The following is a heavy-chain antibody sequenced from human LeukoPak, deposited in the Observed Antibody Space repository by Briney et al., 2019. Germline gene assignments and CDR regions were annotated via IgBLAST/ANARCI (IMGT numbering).Heavy chain of an antibody. CDR2: IYYSGNS. J-gene: IGHJ6*03. V-gene: IGHV4-39*07. Sequence: SETLSLTCSVSGASISSSSYYWGWIRQPPGKGLEWIGNIYYSGNSYYNPSLKSRVTISVDTSKNQFSLELSSVTAADTAVYFCVRDAGRGVRYSYYYMDVWGKGTTVTVS. CDR3: VRDAGRGVRYSYYYMDV. CDR1: GASISSSSYY.